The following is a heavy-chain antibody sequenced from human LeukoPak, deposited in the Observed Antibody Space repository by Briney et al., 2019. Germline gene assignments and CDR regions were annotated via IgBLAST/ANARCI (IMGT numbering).Heavy chain of an antibody. CDR1: GYTFTSYY. J-gene: IGHJ4*02. CDR2: INPSGGST. CDR3: ARDGQHYDILTGYTD. D-gene: IGHD3-9*01. Sequence: ASVKVSCKASGYTFTSYYMHWVRQAPGQGLEWMGIINPSGGSTSYARKFQGRVSMTRDTSTSTVYMELSSLRSEDTAVYYCARDGQHYDILTGYTDWGQGTLVTVSS. V-gene: IGHV1-46*01.